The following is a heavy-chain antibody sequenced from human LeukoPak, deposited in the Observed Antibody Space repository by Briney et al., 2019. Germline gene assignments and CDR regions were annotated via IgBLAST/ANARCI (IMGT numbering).Heavy chain of an antibody. CDR2: IKTDGSET. CDR1: GFTFNNYW. D-gene: IGHD3-9*01. J-gene: IGHJ4*02. Sequence: GGSLGLSCAASGFTFNNYWLSWVRQAPGKGLEWVANIKTDGSETYYVDAVKGRFTISRDNAKNSLYLQMNNLRVEDTAVYYCVRNLPGAGYWGQGTLVIVSS. CDR3: VRNLPGAGY. V-gene: IGHV3-7*01.